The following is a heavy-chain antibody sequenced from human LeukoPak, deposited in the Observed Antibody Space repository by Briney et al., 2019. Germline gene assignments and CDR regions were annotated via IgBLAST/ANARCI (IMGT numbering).Heavy chain of an antibody. V-gene: IGHV1-69*05. Sequence: SVKVSCKASGGTFSSYAISWVRQAPGQGLEWMGRIIPIFGTANYAQKFQSRVTMTRDTSTSTVYMELSSLRSEDTAVYYCARIIVGAIDAFDIWGQGTMVTVSS. D-gene: IGHD1-26*01. CDR2: IIPIFGTA. J-gene: IGHJ3*02. CDR1: GGTFSSYA. CDR3: ARIIVGAIDAFDI.